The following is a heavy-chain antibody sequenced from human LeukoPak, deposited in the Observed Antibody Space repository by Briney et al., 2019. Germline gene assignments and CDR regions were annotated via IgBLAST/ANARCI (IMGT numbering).Heavy chain of an antibody. CDR3: ARDLRTGDQGDY. CDR1: GFTFSSYS. J-gene: IGHJ4*02. D-gene: IGHD7-27*01. CDR2: ISSSSSYI. V-gene: IGHV3-21*01. Sequence: PGGSLRLSCAASGFTFSSYSMNWVRQAPGKGLEWVSSISSSSSYIYYADSVKGRFTISGDNAKNSLYLQMNSLRAEDTAVYYCARDLRTGDQGDYWGQGTLVTVSS.